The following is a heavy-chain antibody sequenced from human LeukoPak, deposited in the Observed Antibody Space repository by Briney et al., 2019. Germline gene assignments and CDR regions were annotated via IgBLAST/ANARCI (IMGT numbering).Heavy chain of an antibody. CDR3: ARIETVADAFDI. D-gene: IGHD1-1*01. CDR1: GFTVSSNY. J-gene: IGHJ3*02. Sequence: GGSLRLSCAASGFTVSSNYMTWVRQAPGKGLEWVSLIYSGGSTSYADSVRGRFIISRDNSKNTLYLQMNSLRAEDTAVYYCARIETVADAFDIWGQGTLVTVSS. CDR2: IYSGGST. V-gene: IGHV3-66*01.